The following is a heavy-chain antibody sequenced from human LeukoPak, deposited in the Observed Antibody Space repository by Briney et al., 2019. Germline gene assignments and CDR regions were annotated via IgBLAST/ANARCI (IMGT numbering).Heavy chain of an antibody. J-gene: IGHJ4*02. V-gene: IGHV3-30*18. CDR3: AKDQGGHADY. CDR1: GFTFSSYG. D-gene: IGHD2-15*01. Sequence: GGSLRLSCAASGFTFSSYGMHWVRQAPGKGLEWVAVISYDGSNKHYADSVKGRFTISRDNSKNTLYLQMNSLRAEDTAVYYCAKDQGGHADYWGQGTLVTVSS. CDR2: ISYDGSNK.